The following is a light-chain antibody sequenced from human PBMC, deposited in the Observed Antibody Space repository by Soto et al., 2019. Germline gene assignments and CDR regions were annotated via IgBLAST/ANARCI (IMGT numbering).Light chain of an antibody. CDR2: GAS. J-gene: IGKJ1*01. V-gene: IGKV3-15*01. CDR1: QSVSYY. Sequence: EIVLTQSPGTLSLSPGERATLSCRASQSVSYYLAWYQQKPGQAPRLLIHGASTRATGVPARFSGSGSGTEFTLTISGLQSEDFAFYYCQQYNDWPRTFGQGTKVDIK. CDR3: QQYNDWPRT.